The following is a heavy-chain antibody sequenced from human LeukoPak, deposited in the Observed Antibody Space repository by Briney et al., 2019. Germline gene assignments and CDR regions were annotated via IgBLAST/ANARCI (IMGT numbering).Heavy chain of an antibody. CDR3: ARTGGYCSSTSCYNPFDY. D-gene: IGHD2-2*02. CDR1: GGTFGSYA. CDR2: IIPIFGTA. Sequence: SVKVSCKASGGTFGSYAISWVRQAPGQGLEWMGGIIPIFGTANYAQKFQGRVTITTDESTSTAYMELSSLRSEDTAVYYCARTGGYCSSTSCYNPFDYWGQGTLVTVSS. J-gene: IGHJ4*02. V-gene: IGHV1-69*05.